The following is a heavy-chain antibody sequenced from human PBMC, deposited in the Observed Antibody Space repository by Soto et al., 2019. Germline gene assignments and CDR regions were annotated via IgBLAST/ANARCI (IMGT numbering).Heavy chain of an antibody. Sequence: QVTLKESGPVLVNPTETLTLTCTVSGFSLSNARMGVSWIRQPPGKALEWLAHIFSNDEKSYSTSLKSRLTISKDTSKSQVVLTMTNMDPVDTATYYCARIGVAGTIKYYFDYWGQGTLVTVSS. V-gene: IGHV2-26*01. D-gene: IGHD6-19*01. CDR2: IFSNDEK. J-gene: IGHJ4*02. CDR3: ARIGVAGTIKYYFDY. CDR1: GFSLSNARMG.